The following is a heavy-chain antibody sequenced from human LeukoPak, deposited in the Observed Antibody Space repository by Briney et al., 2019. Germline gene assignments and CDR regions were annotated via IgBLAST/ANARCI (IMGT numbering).Heavy chain of an antibody. CDR3: TVGANYYDRNTAYFIDY. V-gene: IGHV4-39*07. Sequence: SETLSLTCTVSGASISSSSYYWAWIRQPPGKGLEWLGSVHYSGSIYYNPSLKSRATLSVDTSKNEFSLRLTSVTAADTALYFCTVGANYYDRNTAYFIDYWGQGTLVTVSS. J-gene: IGHJ4*02. CDR2: VHYSGSI. D-gene: IGHD3-22*01. CDR1: GASISSSSYY.